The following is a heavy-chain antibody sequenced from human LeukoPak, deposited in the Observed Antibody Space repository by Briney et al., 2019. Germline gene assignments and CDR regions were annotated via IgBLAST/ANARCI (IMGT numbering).Heavy chain of an antibody. CDR3: ARGRYYYDSSGCELDY. CDR1: GCTFTSYY. V-gene: IGHV1-46*01. CDR2: INPSGGST. D-gene: IGHD3-22*01. J-gene: IGHJ4*02. Sequence: ASVKVSCKASGCTFTSYYMHWVRQAPGQGLEWMGIINPSGGSTSYAQKFQGRVTMTTDTSTSTAYMELRSLRSEDMAVYYCARGRYYYDSSGCELDYWGQGTLVTVSS.